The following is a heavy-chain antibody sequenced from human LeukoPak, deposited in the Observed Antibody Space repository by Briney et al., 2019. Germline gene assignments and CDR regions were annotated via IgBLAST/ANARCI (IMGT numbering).Heavy chain of an antibody. Sequence: PGGSLRLSCAASGFTFSSYTMNWVRQAPGKGLEWVSSISSSSSYIYYADSLKGRFTVSRDISKNTLYLQMNSLRAEDTAIYYRAKVRKGVGAFDLWGQGTMVTVSS. J-gene: IGHJ3*01. CDR1: GFTFSSYT. V-gene: IGHV3-21*04. CDR3: AKVRKGVGAFDL. D-gene: IGHD3-16*01. CDR2: ISSSSSYI.